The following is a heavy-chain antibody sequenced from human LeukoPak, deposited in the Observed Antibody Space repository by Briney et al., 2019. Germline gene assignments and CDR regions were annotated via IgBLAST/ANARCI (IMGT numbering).Heavy chain of an antibody. CDR2: ISSISSYI. V-gene: IGHV3-21*01. J-gene: IGHJ3*02. CDR3: AGDPSGTYYPRVSGALDI. D-gene: IGHD1-26*01. Sequence: GGSLRLSCAASGFTFSSYSMNWVRQASGKGLEWVSSISSISSYIYYADSVKGRFTVSRDNAKNSLYLQMDSLRAEDTAVYYCAGDPSGTYYPRVSGALDIWGQGTMVTVSS. CDR1: GFTFSSYS.